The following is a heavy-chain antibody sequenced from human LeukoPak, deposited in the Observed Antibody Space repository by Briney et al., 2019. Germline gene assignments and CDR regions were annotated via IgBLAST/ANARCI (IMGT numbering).Heavy chain of an antibody. V-gene: IGHV3-11*06. J-gene: IGHJ4*02. CDR2: VSSSSSYT. CDR1: GFTFSDYY. D-gene: IGHD3-10*01. CDR3: GLSMVRALSPDY. Sequence: PGGSLRLSCAASGFTFSDYYMSWIRQAPGKGLEWVSYVSSSSSYTNYADSVKGRFTISRDNAKNTLFLQMDSLRDEDTAVYYCGLSMVRALSPDYWGQGTLVTVSS.